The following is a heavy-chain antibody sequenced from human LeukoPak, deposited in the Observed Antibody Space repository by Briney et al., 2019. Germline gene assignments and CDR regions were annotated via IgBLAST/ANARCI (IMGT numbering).Heavy chain of an antibody. CDR3: AGGYNYYDSSGYYYFDY. CDR1: GGTFSSYA. V-gene: IGHV1-69*04. D-gene: IGHD3-22*01. Sequence: ASVKVSCKASGGTFSSYAISWVRQAPGQGLEWMGRIIPILGIANYAQKFQGRVTITADKSTSTAYMELSSLRSENTAVYYCAGGYNYYDSSGYYYFDYWGQGTLVTVSS. J-gene: IGHJ4*02. CDR2: IIPILGIA.